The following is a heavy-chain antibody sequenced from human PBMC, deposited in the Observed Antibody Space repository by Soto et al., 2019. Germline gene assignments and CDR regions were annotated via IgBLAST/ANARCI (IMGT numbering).Heavy chain of an antibody. CDR3: AGQMRGPIPHFGWLSPLTS. CDR2: ISHTGET. V-gene: IGHV4-39*01. Sequence: SETLSLTCAVSGDPITGREFFWGLIRRPPGQGLEWIGTISHTGETFYNPPLESRLTMSLDASNNQFSMRLTSVTAADAGVYFCAGQMRGPIPHFGWLSPLTSWGQGIQVTVSS. J-gene: IGHJ5*02. CDR1: GDPITGREFF. D-gene: IGHD3-9*01.